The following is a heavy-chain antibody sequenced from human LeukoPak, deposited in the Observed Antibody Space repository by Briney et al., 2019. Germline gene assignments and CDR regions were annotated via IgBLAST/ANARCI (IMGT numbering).Heavy chain of an antibody. CDR2: ISYTGRT. Sequence: SETLSLTCTVSGGSISSSSYYWGWIRQPPGKGLEWIGNISYTGRTYYNPSLKSRVSMSVDTSKNQFSLKLSSVTAADTAIYYCARCQWLAFDSWGQGTLVTVSS. CDR1: GGSISSSSYY. J-gene: IGHJ4*02. D-gene: IGHD6-19*01. CDR3: ARCQWLAFDS. V-gene: IGHV4-39*07.